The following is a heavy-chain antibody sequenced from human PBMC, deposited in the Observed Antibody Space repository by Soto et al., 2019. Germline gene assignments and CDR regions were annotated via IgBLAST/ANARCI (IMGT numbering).Heavy chain of an antibody. V-gene: IGHV4-4*02. J-gene: IGHJ4*02. Sequence: QVQLQESGPGLVKPSGTLSLTCALSGASIITDNWWSWVRQPPGKEMEWIGELYHSGNTNFNPSVKSRVTISVDTSKNQFSRTVSSVTAADTAIYYCARASASSKLRGVVINWGQGTLVTVSS. CDR1: GASIITDNW. CDR2: LYHSGNT. D-gene: IGHD3-10*01. CDR3: ARASASSKLRGVVIN.